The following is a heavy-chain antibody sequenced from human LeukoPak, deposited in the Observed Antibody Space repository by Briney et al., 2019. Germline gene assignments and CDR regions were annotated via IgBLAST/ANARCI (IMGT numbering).Heavy chain of an antibody. CDR2: IRYDGSNK. D-gene: IGHD3-3*01. V-gene: IGHV3-30*02. CDR3: ANPYYYFWSGYYSGNSLMDV. CDR1: GFTFSSYG. J-gene: IGHJ6*04. Sequence: GGSLRLSCAASGFTFSSYGMHWVRQAPGKGLEWVAFIRYDGSNKYYADSVKGRFTISRDNSKNTLYLQMNSLRAEDTAVYYCANPYYYFWSGYYSGNSLMDVWGKGTTVTVSS.